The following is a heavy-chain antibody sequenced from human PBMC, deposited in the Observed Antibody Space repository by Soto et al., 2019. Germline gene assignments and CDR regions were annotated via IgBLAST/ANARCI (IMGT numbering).Heavy chain of an antibody. CDR2: IYYSGST. Sequence: SETLSLTCTVSGGSISSGDYYWSWIRQPPGKGLEWIGYIYYSGSTYYNPSLKSRVTISVDTSKNQFSLKLSSVTAADTAVYYCARAGRWGEYGMDVWGQGTTVTVSS. D-gene: IGHD3-16*01. CDR1: GGSISSGDYY. J-gene: IGHJ6*02. CDR3: ARAGRWGEYGMDV. V-gene: IGHV4-30-4*01.